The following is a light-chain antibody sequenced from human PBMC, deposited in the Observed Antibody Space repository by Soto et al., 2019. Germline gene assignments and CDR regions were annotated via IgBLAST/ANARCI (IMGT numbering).Light chain of an antibody. CDR3: QTWSTDIRV. J-gene: IGLJ3*02. CDR1: SGHNSYA. V-gene: IGLV4-69*01. CDR2: LNSDGSH. Sequence: QAVVTQPPSASASLGASVKLTCTLSSGHNSYAIAWHQQQPEKGPRYLMKLNSDGSHSKGDGIPDRFSGYSSGAEPYLTISSLQSEDEADYYCQTWSTDIRVFGGGTKLTVL.